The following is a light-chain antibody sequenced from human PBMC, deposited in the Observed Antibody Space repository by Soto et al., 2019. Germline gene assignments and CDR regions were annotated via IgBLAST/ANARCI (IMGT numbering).Light chain of an antibody. Sequence: EIVLTHSPGTLSLSPGERATLSCRASQSVTSSYLTWYQQKPGQAPRLLIYGASSRAAGIPDRFSGSGSGTDFTLTIYRLEPEDFAVYYCQQYGTSLSWTFGQGTKVDIK. J-gene: IGKJ1*01. V-gene: IGKV3-20*01. CDR3: QQYGTSLSWT. CDR1: QSVTSSY. CDR2: GAS.